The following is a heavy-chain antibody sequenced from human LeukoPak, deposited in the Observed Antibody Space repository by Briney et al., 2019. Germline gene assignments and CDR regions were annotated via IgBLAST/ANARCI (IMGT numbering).Heavy chain of an antibody. V-gene: IGHV4-34*01. Sequence: SETLSLTCAVYGGSFSGYYWSWIRQPPGKGLEWIGEINHSGSTNYNPSLKSRVTISVDMSKNQFSLKLSSVTAADTAVYYCARGYCSSTSCYYGMDVWGKGTTVTVSS. CDR1: GGSFSGYY. CDR3: ARGYCSSTSCYYGMDV. CDR2: INHSGST. D-gene: IGHD2-2*01. J-gene: IGHJ6*04.